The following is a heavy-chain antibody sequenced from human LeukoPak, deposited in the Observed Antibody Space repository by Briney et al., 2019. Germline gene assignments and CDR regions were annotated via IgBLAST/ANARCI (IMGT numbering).Heavy chain of an antibody. CDR2: VNLQGST. Sequence: SETLSLTCGVSGGSISNTNWWTWFRQPPGKGLEWIGEVNLQGSTNYNPSLKSRVAISVDKSENHISLKLTSVTAADTAVYYCARGGGVTYYDSTGYLWYFDYWGQGTLVTVSS. D-gene: IGHD3-22*01. CDR1: GGSISNTNW. V-gene: IGHV4-4*02. J-gene: IGHJ4*02. CDR3: ARGGGVTYYDSTGYLWYFDY.